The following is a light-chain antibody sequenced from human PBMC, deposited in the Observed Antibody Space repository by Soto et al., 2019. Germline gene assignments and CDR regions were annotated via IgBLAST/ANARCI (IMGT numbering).Light chain of an antibody. CDR2: EVS. Sequence: QFALTKPASVSGSPGQSITISCTGTSSDFGGYNYVSWYQQHPGKAPNLMIYEVSNRPSGVSNRFSGSKSGNTASLTISGLQAEDEADYYCSSYTSSSNYVFGTGTKLTVL. V-gene: IGLV2-14*01. CDR3: SSYTSSSNYV. J-gene: IGLJ1*01. CDR1: SSDFGGYNY.